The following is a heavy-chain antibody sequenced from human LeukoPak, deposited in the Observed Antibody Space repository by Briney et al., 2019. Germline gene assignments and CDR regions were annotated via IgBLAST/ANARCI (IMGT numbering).Heavy chain of an antibody. V-gene: IGHV3-23*01. CDR2: VSGTGGTT. J-gene: IGHJ4*02. CDR1: GFTFSNYA. D-gene: IGHD3-16*02. Sequence: PGGSLRLSCAASGFTFSNYAMAWVRQAPGKGLEWVSSVSGTGGTTYHADSVKGRLTISRDNSNNTLYLQMNSLRAEDTAVYYCARVAPFGGVIVIDYWGRGTLVTVSS. CDR3: ARVAPFGGVIVIDY.